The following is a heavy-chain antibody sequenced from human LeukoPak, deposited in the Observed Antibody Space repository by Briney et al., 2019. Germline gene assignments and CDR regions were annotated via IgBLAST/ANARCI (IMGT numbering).Heavy chain of an antibody. CDR3: ARVGGIAARNYYYYYYMDV. Sequence: KASETLSRTCTVSGGSISSYYWSWIRQPAGKGLEWIGRIYTSGSTNYNPSLKSRVTISVDKSKNQFSLKLSSVTAADTAVYYCARVGGIAARNYYYYYYMDVWGKGTTVTVSS. D-gene: IGHD6-6*01. V-gene: IGHV4-4*07. CDR2: IYTSGST. J-gene: IGHJ6*03. CDR1: GGSISSYY.